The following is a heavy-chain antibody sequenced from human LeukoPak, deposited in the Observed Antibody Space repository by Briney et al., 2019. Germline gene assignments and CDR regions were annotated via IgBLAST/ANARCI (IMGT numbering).Heavy chain of an antibody. D-gene: IGHD6-13*01. CDR2: IYYSGST. V-gene: IGHV4-30-4*08. Sequence: PSETLSLTCTVSGGSISSGDYYWSWIRQPPGKGLEWIGYIYYSGSTYYNPSLKSRVTISVDTSKNQFSLKLSSVTAADTAVYYCAREAMAAAGTFDYWGQGTLVTVSS. CDR3: AREAMAAAGTFDY. CDR1: GGSISSGDYY. J-gene: IGHJ4*02.